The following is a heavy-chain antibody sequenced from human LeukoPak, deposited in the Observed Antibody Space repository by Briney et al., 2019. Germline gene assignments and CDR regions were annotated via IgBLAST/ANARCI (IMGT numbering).Heavy chain of an antibody. Sequence: SETLSLTCTVSGGSISSYYWSWIRQPPGKGLEWIGYIYTSGSTNYDPSLKSRVTISVDTSKNQFSLKLSSATAADTAVYYCARQVSGYSSRWFDPWGQGTLVTVSS. CDR2: IYTSGST. V-gene: IGHV4-4*09. J-gene: IGHJ5*02. CDR3: ARQVSGYSSRWFDP. D-gene: IGHD6-13*01. CDR1: GGSISSYY.